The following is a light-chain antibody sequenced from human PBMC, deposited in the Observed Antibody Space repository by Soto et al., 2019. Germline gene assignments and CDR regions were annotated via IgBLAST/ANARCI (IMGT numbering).Light chain of an antibody. CDR2: KAS. V-gene: IGKV1-5*03. CDR1: QSISTW. CDR3: QQYDSYPYT. Sequence: EIQMTQSPSTLAASVGDRVTITCRAIQSISTWLAWYQQKPGKAPKVLIYKASSLESGVPPRFSGGGSGTEFTLTISSLQPGDFATYYCQQYDSYPYTFGQGTKLEIK. J-gene: IGKJ2*01.